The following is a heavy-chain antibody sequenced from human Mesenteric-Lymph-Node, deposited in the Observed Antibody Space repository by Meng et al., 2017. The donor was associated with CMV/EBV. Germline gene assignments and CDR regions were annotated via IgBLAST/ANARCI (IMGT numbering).Heavy chain of an antibody. D-gene: IGHD6-13*01. CDR2: INPISGNT. CDR3: ARSSTMDV. CDR1: GNTFKNYD. Sequence: ASVKVSCKASGNTFKNYDINWVRQATGQGLQWMGWINPISGNTVYGQQFQGRVTITRSTSINTAYMELSSLRSEDTAVYYCARSSTMDVWGQGTTVTVSS. J-gene: IGHJ6*02. V-gene: IGHV1-8*03.